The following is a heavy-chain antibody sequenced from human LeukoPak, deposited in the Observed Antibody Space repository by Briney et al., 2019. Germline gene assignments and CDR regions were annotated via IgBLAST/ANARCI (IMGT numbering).Heavy chain of an antibody. D-gene: IGHD3-10*01. CDR3: ARGGFSGSGSYYRSDWFDP. V-gene: IGHV4-34*01. CDR1: GGSFSGYY. CDR2: INHGGST. Sequence: SETLSLTCAVYGGSFSGYYWSWIRQPPGKGLEWIGEINHGGSTNYNPSLKSRVTISVDTSKNQFSLKLSSVTAADTTVYYCARGGFSGSGSYYRSDWFDPWGQGTLVTVSS. J-gene: IGHJ5*02.